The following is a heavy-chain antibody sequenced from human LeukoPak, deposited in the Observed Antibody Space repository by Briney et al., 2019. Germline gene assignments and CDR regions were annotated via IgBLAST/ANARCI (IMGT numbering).Heavy chain of an antibody. CDR3: ASFLSSGYYQTWYDP. J-gene: IGHJ5*02. CDR2: INQDGSDK. Sequence: GGSLRLSCAASGFTFSSYWMSWVRQAPGKGLEWVAKINQDGSDKYYVDSVKGRFTISRDNAKNSLYLQMNSLRAEDTAVYSRASFLSSGYYQTWYDPWGQGTLVTVSS. D-gene: IGHD3-22*01. V-gene: IGHV3-7*01. CDR1: GFTFSSYW.